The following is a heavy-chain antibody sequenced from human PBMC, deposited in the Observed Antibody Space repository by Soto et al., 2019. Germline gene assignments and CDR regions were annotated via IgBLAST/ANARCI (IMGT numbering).Heavy chain of an antibody. V-gene: IGHV3-23*03. J-gene: IGHJ4*02. CDR1: GFTFSTYA. D-gene: IGHD3-3*01. CDR2: IVGDASGI. Sequence: GGALRVSCAAYGFTFSTYAMNWVRQAPGKGLKWVAVIVGDASGIDYAVSVKGRFTISRYISKNTLYLQIASLRVEDSATYFCAKDLRPDGRYDLDYWGQGTLVTVSS. CDR3: AKDLRPDGRYDLDY.